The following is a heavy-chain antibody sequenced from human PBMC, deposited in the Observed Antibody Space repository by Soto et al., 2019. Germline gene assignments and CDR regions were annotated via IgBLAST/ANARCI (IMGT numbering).Heavy chain of an antibody. J-gene: IGHJ6*02. Sequence: QVQLQESGPGLVKPSGALSLTCAVSGGSISSSNWWGWVRQPPGKGLEWIGEIFHNGNTYSNPSLTGRVTMSVDKSKNQFSLNLNPVTTADTAVYYCASRSYAMDVWGQGTTVTVSS. V-gene: IGHV4-4*02. CDR3: ASRSYAMDV. CDR1: GGSISSSNW. CDR2: IFHNGNT.